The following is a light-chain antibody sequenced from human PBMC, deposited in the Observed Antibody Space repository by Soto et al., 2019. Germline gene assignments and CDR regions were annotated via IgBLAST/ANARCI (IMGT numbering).Light chain of an antibody. Sequence: QSVLTKPAYVSGSPGQSITISCTRTSSDVGGYNYVSWYQQHPGKAPKLMIYDVSNRPSGVSNRFSGSKSGNTASLTISGLQAEDEADYYCSSYTSSFYVFGTGTKVTVL. CDR3: SSYTSSFYV. CDR1: SSDVGGYNY. V-gene: IGLV2-14*01. J-gene: IGLJ1*01. CDR2: DVS.